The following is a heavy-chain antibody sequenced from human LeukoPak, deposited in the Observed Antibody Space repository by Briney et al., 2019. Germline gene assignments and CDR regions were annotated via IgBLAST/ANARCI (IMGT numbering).Heavy chain of an antibody. CDR1: GFTFSSDA. Sequence: GGSLRLSCAASGFTFSSDAMGCVRQGPGEGLEWVSAISGSVGGTYYADSVKGRFTISRDNSKTTLYLQMNSLRAEDTAVYYCAKGGSAIVVVPAALLGAFDIWGQGTMVTVSS. D-gene: IGHD2-2*01. CDR2: ISGSVGGT. V-gene: IGHV3-23*01. J-gene: IGHJ3*02. CDR3: AKGGSAIVVVPAALLGAFDI.